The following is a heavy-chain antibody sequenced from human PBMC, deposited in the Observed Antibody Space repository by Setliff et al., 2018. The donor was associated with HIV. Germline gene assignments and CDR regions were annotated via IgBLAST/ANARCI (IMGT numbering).Heavy chain of an antibody. CDR1: GGSIGSGSHY. V-gene: IGHV4-61*09. J-gene: IGHJ3*02. CDR2: IYTTGST. D-gene: IGHD1-26*01. CDR3: AKTSVGATGSYAFDI. Sequence: PSETLSLTCTVSGGSIGSGSHYWSWIRQPAGKGLEWIGHIYTTGSTNYNPSLKSRVTISADTSNNQFSLRLTSMTAADTAVYYCAKTSVGATGSYAFDIWGQGTMVTVSS.